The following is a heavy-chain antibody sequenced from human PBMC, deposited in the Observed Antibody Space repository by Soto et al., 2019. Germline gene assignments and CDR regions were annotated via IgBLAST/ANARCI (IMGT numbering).Heavy chain of an antibody. D-gene: IGHD3-10*01. Sequence: EVQLLESGGGLVQPGGSLRLSCAASGFTFSSYAMSWVRQAPGKGLEWVSAIRGGGGSQYYADSVKGRFTISRDHSKDQLYLQMNRLRAEETAVYYCAKELPPTYTDGSGRYFHYWGQGTLVTVSS. CDR3: AKELPPTYTDGSGRYFHY. CDR1: GFTFSSYA. CDR2: IRGGGGSQ. V-gene: IGHV3-23*01. J-gene: IGHJ4*02.